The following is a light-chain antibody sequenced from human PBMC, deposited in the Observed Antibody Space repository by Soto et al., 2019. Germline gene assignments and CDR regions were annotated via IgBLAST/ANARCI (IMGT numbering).Light chain of an antibody. CDR1: SSNIGAGFG. J-gene: IGLJ3*02. CDR3: QSYDSSLSAWV. Sequence: QSVLTQPPSVSGAPGQRVTISCTGSSSNIGAGFGVHWYQHLPGTAPKLLIYGTSNRPSGVPDRFSGSKSGASASLAITGLQAEDESDYYCQSYDSSLSAWVFGGGTKLTVL. CDR2: GTS. V-gene: IGLV1-40*01.